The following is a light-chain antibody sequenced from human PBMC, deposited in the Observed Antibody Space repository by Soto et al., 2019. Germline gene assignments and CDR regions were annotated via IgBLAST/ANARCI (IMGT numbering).Light chain of an antibody. CDR2: GAS. V-gene: IGKV3-20*01. CDR3: QHYADSLT. J-gene: IGKJ4*01. CDR1: RPVVSGY. Sequence: EIVLTQSPGTLALSPGDRATVSCRSSRPVVSGYVAWYQQNPGQAPRLVIFGASTRATDIPDRFSGGGSGTDFTLTITGLEPEDFAVYYCQHYADSLTFGGGTKVEIK.